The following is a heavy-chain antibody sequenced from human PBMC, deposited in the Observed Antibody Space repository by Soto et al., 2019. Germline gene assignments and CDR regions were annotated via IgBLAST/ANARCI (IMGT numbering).Heavy chain of an antibody. CDR2: IYTGGST. CDR1: GFTVSRNY. V-gene: IGHV3-66*01. D-gene: IGHD5-12*01. J-gene: IGHJ4*02. CDR3: ARDPCRIARSGHDSGYFDY. Sequence: EVQLVESGGGLVQPGGSLRLSCAASGFTVSRNYMSWVRQAPGKGLEWVSVIYTGGSTSYADSAKGRFTISRDDSKNTLYLQINSLRAEDTAVYYCARDPCRIARSGHDSGYFDYWGQGTLVTVSS.